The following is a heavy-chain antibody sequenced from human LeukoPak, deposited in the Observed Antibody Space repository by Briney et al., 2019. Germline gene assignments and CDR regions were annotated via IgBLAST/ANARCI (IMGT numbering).Heavy chain of an antibody. J-gene: IGHJ6*02. Sequence: SVKVSCKASGFTFTSSAMQWVRQARGQRLEWIGWIVVGSSNTNYAQKFQERVTITWDMSTSTAYMELSSLRSEDTAVYYCAATIAADTVYYGMDVWGQGTTVTVSS. CDR1: GFTFTSSA. D-gene: IGHD6-13*01. CDR3: AATIAADTVYYGMDV. V-gene: IGHV1-58*02. CDR2: IVVGSSNT.